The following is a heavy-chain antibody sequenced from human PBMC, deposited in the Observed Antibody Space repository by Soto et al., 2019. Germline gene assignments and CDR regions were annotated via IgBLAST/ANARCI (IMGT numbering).Heavy chain of an antibody. CDR3: AKAPEGYSSSWYDP. J-gene: IGHJ5*02. V-gene: IGHV3-23*01. CDR1: GFIFSNYG. Sequence: VQLLESGGGLVQPGGSLRLSCAASGFIFSNYGMSWVRQAPGKGLEWVSGTSASGETTYYADSVKGRFTMSRDNSKNTLYLQMNSLRAEDTAVYYCAKAPEGYSSSWYDPWGQGTLVAVSS. CDR2: TSASGETT. D-gene: IGHD6-13*01.